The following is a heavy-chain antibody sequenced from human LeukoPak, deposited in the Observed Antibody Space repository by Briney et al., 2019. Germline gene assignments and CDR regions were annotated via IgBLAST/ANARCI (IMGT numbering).Heavy chain of an antibody. V-gene: IGHV3-21*01. CDR1: GFTFSSYS. CDR2: ISSSSSYI. Sequence: GGSLRLSCAASGFTFSSYSMNWVRQAPGKGLEWVSSISSSSSYIYYADSVKGRFTISIDNAKNSLYLQMNSLRAEDTPVYYCARDRSTGTTLRNYYFDYWGQGTLVTVSS. CDR3: ARDRSTGTTLRNYYFDY. D-gene: IGHD1-7*01. J-gene: IGHJ4*02.